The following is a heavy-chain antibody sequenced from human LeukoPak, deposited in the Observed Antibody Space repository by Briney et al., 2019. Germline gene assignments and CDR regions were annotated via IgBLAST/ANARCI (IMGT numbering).Heavy chain of an antibody. Sequence: PGGSLRLSCAASGFTVSSNYMSWVRQAPGKGLEWVSVIYSGGSTYYADSVKGRFTISRDNSKNTLYLQMNSLRAEDTAVYYCAKDDTAMVVFDYWGQGTLVTVSS. D-gene: IGHD5-18*01. CDR1: GFTVSSNY. V-gene: IGHV3-53*01. J-gene: IGHJ4*02. CDR3: AKDDTAMVVFDY. CDR2: IYSGGST.